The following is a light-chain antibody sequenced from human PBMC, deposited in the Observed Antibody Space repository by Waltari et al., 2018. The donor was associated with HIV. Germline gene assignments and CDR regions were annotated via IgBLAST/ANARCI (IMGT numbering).Light chain of an antibody. CDR2: SSS. J-gene: IGLJ3*02. V-gene: IGLV1-40*01. CDR3: QSYDRISWV. Sequence: QSLLPQPPQVSGAPGQRVTIPRTGSSSTIGAGHDVHWYQQLPGTAPKLPIFSSSDRALGVPDRFSGSKSGTSASLVITGLQAEDEADYYCQSYDRISWVFGAGTKLTVL. CDR1: SSTIGAGHD.